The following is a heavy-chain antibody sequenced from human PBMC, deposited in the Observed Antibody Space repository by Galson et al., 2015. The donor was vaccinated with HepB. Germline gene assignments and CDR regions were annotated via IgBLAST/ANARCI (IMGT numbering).Heavy chain of an antibody. D-gene: IGHD3-10*01. J-gene: IGHJ3*02. Sequence: SLRLSCAASGFTFSSYAMHWVRQAPGKGLEYVSAISSNGGSTYYADSVKGRFTISRDNSKNTLYLQMSSLRAEDTAVYYCVKGGLWFGEYAFDIWGQGTMVTVSS. CDR2: ISSNGGST. CDR1: GFTFSSYA. CDR3: VKGGLWFGEYAFDI. V-gene: IGHV3-64D*06.